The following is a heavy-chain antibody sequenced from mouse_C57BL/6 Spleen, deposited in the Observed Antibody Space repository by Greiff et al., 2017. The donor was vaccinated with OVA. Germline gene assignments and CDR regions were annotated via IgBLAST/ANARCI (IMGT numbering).Heavy chain of an antibody. CDR2: INPNNGGT. CDR3: ARYYYGSSLRGGAMDY. D-gene: IGHD1-1*01. V-gene: IGHV1-26*01. Sequence: VQLQQSGPELVKPGASVKISCKASGYTFTDYYMNWVKQSHGKSLEWIGDINPNNGGTSYNQKFKGKATLTVDKSSSTAYMELRSLTSEDSAVYYCARYYYGSSLRGGAMDYWGQGTSVTVSS. CDR1: GYTFTDYY. J-gene: IGHJ4*01.